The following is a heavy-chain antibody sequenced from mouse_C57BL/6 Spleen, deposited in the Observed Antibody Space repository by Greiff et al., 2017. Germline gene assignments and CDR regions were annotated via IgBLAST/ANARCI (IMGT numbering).Heavy chain of an antibody. Sequence: EVKLVESGPGLVKPSQSLSLTCSVTGYSITSGYFWNWIRQFPGNKLEWMGYLSYDGSNNYNPSLKNRISITRDTSKNQFVLKLDSVTTEDTATYYWAREVSTMVTGLVDYGGQGTTLTVSS. D-gene: IGHD2-13*01. CDR1: GYSITSGYF. CDR3: AREVSTMVTGLVDY. CDR2: LSYDGSN. V-gene: IGHV3-6*01. J-gene: IGHJ2*01.